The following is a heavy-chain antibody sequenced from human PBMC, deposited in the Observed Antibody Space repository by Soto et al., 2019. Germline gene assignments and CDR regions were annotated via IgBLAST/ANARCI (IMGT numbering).Heavy chain of an antibody. CDR2: INVDNGKT. CDR3: ARDGRYRYGSYSHYGMDV. CDR1: GYTFTTYA. V-gene: IGHV1-3*01. J-gene: IGHJ6*02. D-gene: IGHD3-16*02. Sequence: QIQLVQSGADVRKPGASVKVSCTASGYTFTTYAMHWVRQAPGQRPEWMGWINVDNGKTKYSQNFQGRVTITRDTSASTAYMELSGLTYGDTGVYFCARDGRYRYGSYSHYGMDVWGQGTTVIVSS.